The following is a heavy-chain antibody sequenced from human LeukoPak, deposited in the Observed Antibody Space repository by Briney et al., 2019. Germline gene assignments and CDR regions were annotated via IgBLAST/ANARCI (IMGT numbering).Heavy chain of an antibody. V-gene: IGHV3-21*01. J-gene: IGHJ4*02. CDR3: AKFIAAPFYFDY. CDR1: GFTFSSYS. CDR2: ISSSISYI. Sequence: GGSLRLSCAASGFTFSSYSMNWVRPAPGKGREWVSSISSSISYIYYADSVNGRFTISRENAKTSLYLQMKSLRAEDTAVYYCAKFIAAPFYFDYWGQGTLVTVSS. D-gene: IGHD6-13*01.